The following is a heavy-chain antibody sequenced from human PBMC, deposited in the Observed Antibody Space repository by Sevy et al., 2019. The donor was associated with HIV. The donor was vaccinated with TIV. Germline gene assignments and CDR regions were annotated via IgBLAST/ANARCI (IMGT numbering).Heavy chain of an antibody. Sequence: GGSLRLSCAASGFTFSSYAMSWVRQAPGKGLEWVSAISGSGGSTYYADSVKGRFTISRDNSKNTLYLQMNSLRAEDTAVYYCAKGYCSSTSCYMDYYYYGMDVWGQGTTVIVSS. CDR3: AKGYCSSTSCYMDYYYYGMDV. CDR2: ISGSGGST. CDR1: GFTFSSYA. V-gene: IGHV3-23*01. J-gene: IGHJ6*02. D-gene: IGHD2-2*02.